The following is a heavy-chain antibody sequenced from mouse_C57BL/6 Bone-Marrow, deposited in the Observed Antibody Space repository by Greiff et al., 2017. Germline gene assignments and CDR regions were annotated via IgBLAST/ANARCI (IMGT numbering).Heavy chain of an antibody. Sequence: EVQLQESGPGLVKPSQSLSLTCSVTGYSITSGYYWNWIRQFPGNKLEWMGYISYDGSNNYHPSLKNRISITRDPSKKQFFLKLNSVTTEDTATYYCARGGFAYWGQGTLVTVSA. CDR2: ISYDGSN. CDR1: GYSITSGYY. CDR3: ARGGFAY. J-gene: IGHJ3*01. V-gene: IGHV3-6*01.